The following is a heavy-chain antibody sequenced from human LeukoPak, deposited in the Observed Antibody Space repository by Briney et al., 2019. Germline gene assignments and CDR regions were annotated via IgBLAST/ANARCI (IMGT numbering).Heavy chain of an antibody. CDR3: ARQGLLRLWIDY. D-gene: IGHD5-18*01. CDR2: IYPGDSDT. V-gene: IGHV5-51*01. Sequence: GESREIPCKGSGYSFTSYWIGWVRQMPGKGLEWMGIIYPGDSDTRYSPSFQGQVTISADKSISTAYLQWSSLKASDTAMYYCARQGLLRLWIDYWGEGTLATVSS. CDR1: GYSFTSYW. J-gene: IGHJ4*01.